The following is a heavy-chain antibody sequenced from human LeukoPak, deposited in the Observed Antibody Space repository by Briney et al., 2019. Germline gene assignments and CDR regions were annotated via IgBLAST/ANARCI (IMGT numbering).Heavy chain of an antibody. CDR1: GGSISSHYY. CDR2: IYYSGST. D-gene: IGHD3-10*01. J-gene: IGHJ4*02. CDR3: ARQYGSGSSYTPFVDL. Sequence: PSETLFLTCTVSGGSISSHYYWIWIRQPPGKGLEGIGRIYYSGSTYYNPSLQSRVTISVDTSKIQFSLKLNSLTAAETAVYYCARQYGSGSSYTPFVDLWGQGTLVTVSS. V-gene: IGHV4-39*01.